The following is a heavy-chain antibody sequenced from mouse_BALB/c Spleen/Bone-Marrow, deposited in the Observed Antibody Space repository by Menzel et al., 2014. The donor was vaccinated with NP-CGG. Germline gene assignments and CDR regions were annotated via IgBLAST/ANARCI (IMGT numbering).Heavy chain of an antibody. CDR2: ISSGSSTI. CDR3: ARGVWYHAMDY. CDR1: GFTFSSFG. J-gene: IGHJ4*01. Sequence: EVKLMESGGGLVQPGGSRKLSCAASGFTFSSFGMHWVRQAPEKGLEWVAYISSGSSTIYYADTVKGRFTISRDSPKNTLFLQMTSLRSEDTAMYYCARGVWYHAMDYWGQGTSVTVSS. D-gene: IGHD2-10*02. V-gene: IGHV5-17*02.